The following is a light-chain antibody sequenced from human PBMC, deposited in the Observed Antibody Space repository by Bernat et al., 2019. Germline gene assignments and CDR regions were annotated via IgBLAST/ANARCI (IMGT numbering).Light chain of an antibody. CDR2: DAF. CDR3: QQYSSWPRNT. V-gene: IGKV3-15*01. J-gene: IGKJ2*01. CDR1: QNVNIN. Sequence: VMTQSPAFLSVSPGARATLSCRAGQNVNINLAWYQQKPGQAPRLLIYDAFTRATGVPVRFSGSGSGTEFTLTISSLQSEDFAVYYCQQYSSWPRNTFGQGTKLEI.